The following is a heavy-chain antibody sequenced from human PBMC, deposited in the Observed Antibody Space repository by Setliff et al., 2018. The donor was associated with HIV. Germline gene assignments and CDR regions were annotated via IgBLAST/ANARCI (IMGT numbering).Heavy chain of an antibody. D-gene: IGHD3-10*01. CDR1: GYNFVGYG. Sequence: ASVKVSCKASGYNFVGYGINWLRQAPGQGLEWMGWINSYNGNTKFAQKFQGRVTMTTDTSTTTAFMELRSLKADDTGIYYCSRSGVPPYYYYGMDVWGQGTTVTVSS. CDR3: SRSGVPPYYYYGMDV. V-gene: IGHV1-18*01. J-gene: IGHJ6*02. CDR2: INSYNGNT.